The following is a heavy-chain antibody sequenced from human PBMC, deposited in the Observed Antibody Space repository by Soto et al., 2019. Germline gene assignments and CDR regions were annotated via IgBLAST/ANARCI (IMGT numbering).Heavy chain of an antibody. CDR1: GGTFSRYS. J-gene: IGHJ4*02. CDR3: ARKWPLYCSRTACYWGPFDY. Sequence: QVQLVQSGAEVMKPGSSVKVSCKSSGGTFSRYSISWVRQAPGQGLEWMGGIIPMFGTTNYAQKFQGRITITADESTSTAYMDLSSLRSEDTAFYYCARKWPLYCSRTACYWGPFDYWGQGTLVTVSS. V-gene: IGHV1-69*01. CDR2: IIPMFGTT. D-gene: IGHD2-2*01.